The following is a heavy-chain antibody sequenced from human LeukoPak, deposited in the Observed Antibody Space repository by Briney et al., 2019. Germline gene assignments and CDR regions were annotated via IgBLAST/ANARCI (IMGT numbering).Heavy chain of an antibody. Sequence: PSETLSLTCTVSGGSISSYYWSWIRQPPGKGLEWIGYIYYSGNTDSNPSLMSRVTISVDTSKNQFSLRLSFVTAADTAVYYCTRLSTLRGVDVWGQGTTVIVSS. D-gene: IGHD1-1*01. V-gene: IGHV4-59*08. J-gene: IGHJ6*02. CDR1: GGSISSYY. CDR2: IYYSGNT. CDR3: TRLSTLRGVDV.